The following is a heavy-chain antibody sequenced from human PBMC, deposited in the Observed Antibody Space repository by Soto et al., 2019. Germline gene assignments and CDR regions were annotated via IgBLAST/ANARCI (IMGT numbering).Heavy chain of an antibody. V-gene: IGHV1-3*01. CDR3: AKADYGDYDHTNDAFDI. Sequence: ARVWFSSKASGYTFPSSAMHCMRQAPGQRLEWMGWINAGNGNTKYSQKFQGRVTITRDTSASTAYMELSSLRSEDTAVYYCAKADYGDYDHTNDAFDIWGQGTMVTVSS. CDR1: GYTFPSSA. J-gene: IGHJ3*02. CDR2: INAGNGNT. D-gene: IGHD4-17*01.